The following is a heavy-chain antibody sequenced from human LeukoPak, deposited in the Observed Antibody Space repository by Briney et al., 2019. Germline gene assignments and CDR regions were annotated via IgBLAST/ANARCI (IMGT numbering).Heavy chain of an antibody. CDR2: IYSGGST. Sequence: GGSLRLSCAASGFTVSSNYMTWVRHAPGKGLDWVSVIYSGGSTYYADSVKGRFTISRDNSKNTLYLQMNSLRAEDTAVYYCARDPGSGYYTYWGQGTLVTVSS. CDR1: GFTVSSNY. D-gene: IGHD3-3*01. V-gene: IGHV3-53*01. J-gene: IGHJ4*02. CDR3: ARDPGSGYYTY.